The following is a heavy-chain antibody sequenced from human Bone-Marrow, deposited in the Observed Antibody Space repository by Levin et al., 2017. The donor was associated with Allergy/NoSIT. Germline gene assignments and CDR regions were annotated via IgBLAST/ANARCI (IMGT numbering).Heavy chain of an antibody. D-gene: IGHD3-3*01. CDR1: GFTFSNYA. V-gene: IGHV3-23*01. Sequence: GGSLRLSCAASGFTFSNYAMSWVRQAPGKGLEWVSGISGSGSSTYYGVSVKGRFTISRDNSKNTLYMHMNSLTAVDTGVYYCAKWGISQIWSGHYTRMGMDVWGQGTTVIVSS. CDR3: AKWGISQIWSGHYTRMGMDV. J-gene: IGHJ6*02. CDR2: ISGSGSST.